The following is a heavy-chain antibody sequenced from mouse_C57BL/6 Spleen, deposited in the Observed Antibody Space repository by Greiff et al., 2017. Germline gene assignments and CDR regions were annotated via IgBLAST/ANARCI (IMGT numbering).Heavy chain of an antibody. CDR1: GFTFSSYT. J-gene: IGHJ1*03. V-gene: IGHV5-9*01. D-gene: IGHD1-1*01. CDR3: ARLLITTVVDHWYFDV. Sequence: EVMLVESGGGLVKPGGSLKLSCAASGFTFSSYTMSWVRQTPEKRLEWVATISGGGGNTYYPDSVKGRFTISRDNAKNTLYLQMSSLRSEDTALYYCARLLITTVVDHWYFDVWGTGTTVTVSS. CDR2: ISGGGGNT.